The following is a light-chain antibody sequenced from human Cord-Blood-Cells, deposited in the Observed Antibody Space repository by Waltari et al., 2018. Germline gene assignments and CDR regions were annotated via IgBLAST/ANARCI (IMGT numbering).Light chain of an antibody. Sequence: QSALTQPASVSGSPGQSITISCTVTSSDVGGDNYVSWYQQHPGKAPKLMIYEVSNRPSGVSNRFSGSKSGNTASLTISGLQAEDEADYYCSSYTSSSTLYVFGTGTKVTVL. CDR2: EVS. V-gene: IGLV2-14*01. CDR3: SSYTSSSTLYV. CDR1: SSDVGGDNY. J-gene: IGLJ1*01.